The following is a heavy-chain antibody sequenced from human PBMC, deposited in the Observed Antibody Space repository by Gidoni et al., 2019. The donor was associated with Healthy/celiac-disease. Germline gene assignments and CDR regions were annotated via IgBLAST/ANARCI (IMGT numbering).Heavy chain of an antibody. CDR3: AGLVMEGRGAFDI. CDR1: GLPFDDYT. Sequence: EVQLVESGGVVVQPGGSLRLSCAASGLPFDDYTMHWVRQAPGKGLEWVSLISWDGGSTYYADSVKGRFTISRDNSKNSLYLQMNSLRTEDTALYYCAGLVMEGRGAFDIWGQGTMVTVSS. J-gene: IGHJ3*02. D-gene: IGHD3-16*01. CDR2: ISWDGGST. V-gene: IGHV3-43*01.